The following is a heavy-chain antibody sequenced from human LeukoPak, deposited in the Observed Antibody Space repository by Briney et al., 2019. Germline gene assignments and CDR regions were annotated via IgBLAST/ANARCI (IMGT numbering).Heavy chain of an antibody. D-gene: IGHD2-8*02. V-gene: IGHV3-66*01. CDR2: IYSGGST. CDR3: ARYWHLDY. J-gene: IGHJ4*02. CDR1: GFTFSSYW. Sequence: PGGSLRLSCAASGFTFSSYWMHWVRQAPGKGLEWVSVIYSGGSTYYADSVKGRFTISRDNSKNTLYLQMNGLRAEDTAVYYCARYWHLDYWGQGTLVTVSS.